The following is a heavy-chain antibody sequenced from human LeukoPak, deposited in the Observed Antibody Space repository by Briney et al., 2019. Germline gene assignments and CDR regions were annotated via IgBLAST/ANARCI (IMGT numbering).Heavy chain of an antibody. CDR1: GGTFSSYA. V-gene: IGHV1-69*13. Sequence: SVKVSCKASGGTFSSYAISWVRQAPGQGLEWMGGIIPIFGTANYAQKFQGRVTITADESTSTAYMELSSLRSEDTAVYYCAKGVHVRKYDSNHNFFDPWGQGTLVTVSS. J-gene: IGHJ5*02. CDR2: IIPIFGTA. CDR3: AKGVHVRKYDSNHNFFDP. D-gene: IGHD3-22*01.